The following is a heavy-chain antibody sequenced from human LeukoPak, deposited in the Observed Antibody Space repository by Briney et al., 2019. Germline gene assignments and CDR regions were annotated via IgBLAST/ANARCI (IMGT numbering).Heavy chain of an antibody. Sequence: SVKVSCKASGGTFNSYAISWVRQAPGQGLEWMGGIIPMFETANYAQKFQGRVTITADELTTTVYMELSSLRSEDTAVYYCARGIRYYDILTGHVKGHDNSYYYYMDVWGQGTAVTISS. D-gene: IGHD3-9*01. CDR2: IIPMFETA. J-gene: IGHJ6*03. CDR1: GGTFNSYA. V-gene: IGHV1-69*13. CDR3: ARGIRYYDILTGHVKGHDNSYYYYMDV.